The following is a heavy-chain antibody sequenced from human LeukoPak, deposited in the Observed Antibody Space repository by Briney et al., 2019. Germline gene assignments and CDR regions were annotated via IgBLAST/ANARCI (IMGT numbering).Heavy chain of an antibody. J-gene: IGHJ3*02. CDR3: ARQKRTRPGSEGAFDI. Sequence: GRSLRLSCAASAASGFTFSSYAFHWVRQAPGKGLEWVAVISYDGNNKYYADSVRGRFTISRDNSKNTLYLQMNSLRAEDTAVYYCARQKRTRPGSEGAFDIWGQGTMVTVSS. D-gene: IGHD1-14*01. CDR1: GFTFSSYA. CDR2: ISYDGNNK. V-gene: IGHV3-30-3*01.